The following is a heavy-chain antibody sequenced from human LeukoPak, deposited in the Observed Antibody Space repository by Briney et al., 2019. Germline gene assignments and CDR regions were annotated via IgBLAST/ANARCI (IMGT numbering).Heavy chain of an antibody. CDR3: ARGRGNVGLYYYYAMDV. V-gene: IGHV1-46*01. J-gene: IGHJ6*02. CDR2: INPSGGST. Sequence: ASVKVSCKASGYTFTSYYMHWVRQAPGQGLEWMGIINPSGGSTSYAQKFQGRVTMTRDTSTSTVYMELSSLRSEDTAVYYCARGRGNVGLYYYYAMDVWGQGTTVTVSS. D-gene: IGHD1-26*01. CDR1: GYTFTSYY.